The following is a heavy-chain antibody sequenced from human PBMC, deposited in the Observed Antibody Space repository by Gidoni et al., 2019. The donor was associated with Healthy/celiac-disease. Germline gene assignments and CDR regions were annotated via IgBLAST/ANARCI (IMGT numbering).Heavy chain of an antibody. CDR2: IYYSGCT. V-gene: IGHV4-39*07. CDR1: GGSISSSCYY. J-gene: IGHJ6*02. Sequence: QLQLQESGPGLVKPSETLSLTCTVPGGSISSSCYYWGWIRQPPGKGLEWIGSIYYSGCTYYNPSLKSRVTISVDTSKNQFSLKLSSVTAADTAVYYCARALYSSSWYARDYYGMDVWGQGTTVTVSS. D-gene: IGHD6-13*01. CDR3: ARALYSSSWYARDYYGMDV.